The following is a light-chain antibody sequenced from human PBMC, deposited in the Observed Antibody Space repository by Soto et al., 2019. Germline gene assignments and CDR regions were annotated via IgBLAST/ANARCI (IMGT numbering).Light chain of an antibody. V-gene: IGKV1-9*01. CDR3: QQLNTYPSP. Sequence: DIQLTQSPSFLSASVEDRVTISCRASYDISSSLAWYQQKPGKAPNLLIYAASTLQSGVPSRFSGRGSGTAFALTISSVQPEDCATYCCQQLNTYPSPFGQVTRLEI. CDR1: YDISSS. CDR2: AAS. J-gene: IGKJ5*01.